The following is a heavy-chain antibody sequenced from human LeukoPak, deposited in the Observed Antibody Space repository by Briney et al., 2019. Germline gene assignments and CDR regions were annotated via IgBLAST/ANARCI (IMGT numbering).Heavy chain of an antibody. J-gene: IGHJ6*03. CDR1: GYSFTSYW. CDR2: IYPGDSDT. D-gene: IGHD4-17*01. V-gene: IGHV5-51*01. CDR3: ARLFSPVTTDYYYYYMDV. Sequence: GESLKVSCKGSGYSFTSYWIGWVRQMPGKGLEWMGIIYPGDSDTRYSPSFQGQVTISADKSISTAYLQWSSLKASDTAMYYCARLFSPVTTDYYYYYMDVWGKGTTVTVSS.